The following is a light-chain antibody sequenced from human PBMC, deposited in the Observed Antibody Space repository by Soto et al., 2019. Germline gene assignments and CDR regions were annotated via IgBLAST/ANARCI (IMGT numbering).Light chain of an antibody. Sequence: IQMTQSPSSLSASVGYRVTITCRASQTTASYLNWYQQKPGKAPKLLIRASSRLESGVPARFSGSGSGTDLTLTISSLQPEDVTNSYCQQSYNTPFTFGPGTKVDV. V-gene: IGKV1-39*01. CDR3: QQSYNTPFT. CDR1: QTTASY. J-gene: IGKJ3*01. CDR2: ASS.